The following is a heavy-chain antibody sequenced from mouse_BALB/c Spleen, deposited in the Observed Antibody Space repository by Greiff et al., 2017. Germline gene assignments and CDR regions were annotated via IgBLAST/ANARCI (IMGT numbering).Heavy chain of an antibody. CDR2: IDPENGNT. V-gene: IGHV14-1*02. CDR1: GFNIKDYY. Sequence: VQLQQSGAELVRPGALVKLSCKASGFNIKDYYMHWVKQRPEQGLEWIGWIDPENGNTIYDPKFQGKASITADTSSNTAYLQLSSLTSEDTAVYYCARSGDGYYVWYFDVWGAGTTVTVSS. D-gene: IGHD2-3*01. J-gene: IGHJ1*01. CDR3: ARSGDGYYVWYFDV.